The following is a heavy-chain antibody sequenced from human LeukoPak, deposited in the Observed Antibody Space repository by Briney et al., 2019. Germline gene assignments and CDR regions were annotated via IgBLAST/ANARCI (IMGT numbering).Heavy chain of an antibody. CDR2: IIPIFGTA. CDR1: GGTFSSNA. D-gene: IGHD3-22*01. V-gene: IGHV1-69*05. Sequence: SVKVSCKXSGGTFSSNAISWVRQAPGQGLEWMGGIIPIFGTANYSQKFQGRVTITTDESTSTAYMELSSLRSEDTAVYYCARDRYYYDSRGHTGHWFDPWGQGTLVTVSS. CDR3: ARDRYYYDSRGHTGHWFDP. J-gene: IGHJ5*02.